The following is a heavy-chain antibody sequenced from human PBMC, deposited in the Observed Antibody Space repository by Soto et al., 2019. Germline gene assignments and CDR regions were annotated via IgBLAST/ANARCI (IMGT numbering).Heavy chain of an antibody. V-gene: IGHV1-18*04. CDR3: ARWHHVGYCSGGSCAMGWYFDY. CDR2: ISAYNGNT. Sequence: GASVKVSCKASGYTFTSYGISWVRQAPGQGLEWMGWISAYNGNTNYAQKLQGRVTMTTDTSTSTAYMELRSLRSDDTAVYYCARWHHVGYCSGGSCAMGWYFDYWGQGTLVTVSS. J-gene: IGHJ4*02. D-gene: IGHD2-15*01. CDR1: GYTFTSYG.